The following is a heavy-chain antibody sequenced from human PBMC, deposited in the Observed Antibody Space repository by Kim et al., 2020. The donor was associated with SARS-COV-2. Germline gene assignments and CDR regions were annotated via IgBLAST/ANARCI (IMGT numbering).Heavy chain of an antibody. CDR2: ISSGGGDT. CDR3: AKEGAAIGSPKFDY. J-gene: IGHJ4*02. Sequence: GGSLRLSCVASGFIFTKYAMSWVRQAPGKGLEWVSGISSGGGDTYYADSVKGRFTISRDNSKNTLYLEMNSLRAEDTAVYYCAKEGAAIGSPKFDYWGQGTLVTVSS. V-gene: IGHV3-23*01. CDR1: GFIFTKYA. D-gene: IGHD5-18*01.